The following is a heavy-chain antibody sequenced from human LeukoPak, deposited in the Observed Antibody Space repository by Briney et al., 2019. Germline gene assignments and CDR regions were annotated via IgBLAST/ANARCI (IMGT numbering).Heavy chain of an antibody. CDR1: GYTFTSYV. J-gene: IGHJ3*02. CDR2: INPYNGNT. D-gene: IGHD3-22*01. CDR3: ARGITMIVVPNRDDVFDI. V-gene: IGHV1-18*01. Sequence: ASVKVSCKASGYTFTSYVISWVRPPAGRELEGMEWINPYNGNTNYAQKLQGRVTMTTDTSTSKAYMELRSVRSDDTAVYYCARGITMIVVPNRDDVFDIWGQGTMVTVSS.